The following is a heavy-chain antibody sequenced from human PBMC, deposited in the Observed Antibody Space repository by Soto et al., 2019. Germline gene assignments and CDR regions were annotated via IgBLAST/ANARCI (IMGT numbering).Heavy chain of an antibody. CDR1: GGSISSGGYS. CDR2: IYHSGST. CDR3: ARVTKNYYYGMDV. V-gene: IGHV4-30-2*01. Sequence: PSETLSLTCAVSGGSISSGGYSWSWIRQPPGKGLEWIGYIYHSGSTYYNPSLKSRVTISVDRSKNQFSLKLSSVTAADTAVYYCARVTKNYYYGMDVWGQGTTVTVSS. D-gene: IGHD2-8*01. J-gene: IGHJ6*02.